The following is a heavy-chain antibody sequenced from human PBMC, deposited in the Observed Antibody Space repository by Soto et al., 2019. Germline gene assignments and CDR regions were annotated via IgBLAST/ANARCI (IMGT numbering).Heavy chain of an antibody. CDR1: GFTLTTYY. Sequence: ASVKVSCKASGFTLTTYYMHWVRQAPGQGLEWMGIINPSDGRPSYAQKLQGRITMTRDTSTSTVHMELSSLRAEDTAVYYCARLGPYRTYERQDYWGQGALVTVSS. V-gene: IGHV1-46*04. D-gene: IGHD1-26*01. CDR3: ARLGPYRTYERQDY. J-gene: IGHJ4*02. CDR2: INPSDGRP.